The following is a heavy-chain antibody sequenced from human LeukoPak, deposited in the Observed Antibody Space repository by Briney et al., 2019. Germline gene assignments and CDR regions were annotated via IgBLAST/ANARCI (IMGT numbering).Heavy chain of an antibody. CDR2: INHSGST. D-gene: IGHD2-15*01. V-gene: IGHV4-34*01. Sequence: ETLSLTCAVYGGSFSGYYWSWIRQPPGKGLEWIGEINHSGSTNYNPSLKSRVTISVDTSKNQFSLKLSSVTAADTAVYYCARVLVAATPSVYFDYWGQGTLVTVSS. J-gene: IGHJ4*02. CDR1: GGSFSGYY. CDR3: ARVLVAATPSVYFDY.